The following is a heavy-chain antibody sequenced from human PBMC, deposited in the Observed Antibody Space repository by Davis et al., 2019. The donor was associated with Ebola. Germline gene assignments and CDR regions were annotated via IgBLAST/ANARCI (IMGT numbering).Heavy chain of an antibody. CDR3: VRAAKGISSWYGDFGP. J-gene: IGHJ5*02. V-gene: IGHV5-51*01. Sequence: GESLKISCKGSGYSFSSYWIGWVRQMPGKGLEWMGTIYPGDSDTRYSPSFEGQVTISADKSISTAYVQWSSLRASDTAMYYCVRAAKGISSWYGDFGPWGQGTLVTVSS. D-gene: IGHD6-13*01. CDR1: GYSFSSYW. CDR2: IYPGDSDT.